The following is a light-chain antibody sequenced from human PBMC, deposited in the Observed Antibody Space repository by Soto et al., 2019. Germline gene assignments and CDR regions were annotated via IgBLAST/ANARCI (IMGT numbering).Light chain of an antibody. CDR2: GAS. V-gene: IGKV3-15*01. Sequence: EIVMTQYPATLSVSPGDRAAPSCRASQSVGPNLAWYQQKPGQAPRLLIYGASTRATGIPARFSGSGSGTEFTLTISSLQSEDFAVYYCQQYSKWPLTFGGGTKVEIK. CDR1: QSVGPN. J-gene: IGKJ4*01. CDR3: QQYSKWPLT.